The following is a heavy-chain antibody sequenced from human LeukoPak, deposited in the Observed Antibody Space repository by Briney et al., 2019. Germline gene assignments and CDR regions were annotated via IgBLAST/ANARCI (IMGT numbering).Heavy chain of an antibody. CDR3: ACAEGRYCNY. J-gene: IGHJ4*02. Sequence: GESLKISCKASGYSFSSYWIGWVRQMPGKGLEWMGIIYPGDSDTGYSPSFQGQVTISADKSISAAYLQWSSLKASDTAIYYCACAEGRYCNYWGQGTLVTVSS. CDR2: IYPGDSDT. CDR1: GYSFSSYW. D-gene: IGHD1-26*01. V-gene: IGHV5-51*01.